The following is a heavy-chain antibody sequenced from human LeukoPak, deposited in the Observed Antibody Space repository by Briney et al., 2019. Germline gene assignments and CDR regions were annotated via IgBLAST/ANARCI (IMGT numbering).Heavy chain of an antibody. V-gene: IGHV5-51*01. CDR2: IYPGDSDT. Sequence: GESLKISCKGSGSRFTSHWIGWVRQLPGKGLEYMGIIYPGDSDTRYSPSFQGQVTISADKSISTAYLQWSSLRASDTAMYYCARKGYCSSTSCYTDDAFGIWGQGTMVTVSS. CDR1: GSRFTSHW. D-gene: IGHD2-2*01. J-gene: IGHJ3*02. CDR3: ARKGYCSSTSCYTDDAFGI.